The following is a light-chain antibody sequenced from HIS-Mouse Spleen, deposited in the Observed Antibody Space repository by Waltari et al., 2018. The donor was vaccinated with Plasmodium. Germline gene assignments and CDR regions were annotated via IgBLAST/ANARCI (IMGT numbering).Light chain of an antibody. J-gene: IGLJ2*01. CDR3: CSYAGSYTLV. Sequence: QSALTPPRPVSGSPGQSATISCTGPSSDVGGSNYVSWYQQHPAKAPKLMIYDVSKRPSGVPDRFSGSKSCNTASLTISGLQAEDEADYYCCSYAGSYTLVFGGGTKLTVL. V-gene: IGLV2-11*01. CDR1: SSDVGGSNY. CDR2: DVS.